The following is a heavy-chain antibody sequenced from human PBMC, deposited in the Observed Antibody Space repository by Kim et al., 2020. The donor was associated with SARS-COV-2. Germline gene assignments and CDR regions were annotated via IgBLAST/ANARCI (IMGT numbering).Heavy chain of an antibody. CDR1: GFTFSSYA. V-gene: IGHV3-30-3*01. D-gene: IGHD4-17*01. CDR2: ISYDGSNK. J-gene: IGHJ4*02. Sequence: GGSLRLSCAVSGFTFSSYAMHWVRQAPGKGLEWVALISYDGSNKFYADSVQGRFTISRDNSKNTLYLQMNSLRTEDTAVYYCARDLGGTTVTTFDYWGQGTLVTVSS. CDR3: ARDLGGTTVTTFDY.